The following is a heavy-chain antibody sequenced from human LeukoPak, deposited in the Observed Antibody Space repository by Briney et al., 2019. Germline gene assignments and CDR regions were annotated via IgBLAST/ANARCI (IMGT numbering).Heavy chain of an antibody. Sequence: GGSLRLSCTVSGFTVSTNSMSWVRQTPGKGLEWVSYIGSSGSTVYYADSVKGRFTISRDNAKNSLYMQMESLRDEDTAIYYCARDTLEYSNSPDALDIWGQGTMVTVSS. CDR2: IGSSGSTV. J-gene: IGHJ3*02. V-gene: IGHV3-11*04. CDR3: ARDTLEYSNSPDALDI. D-gene: IGHD4-23*01. CDR1: GFTVSTNS.